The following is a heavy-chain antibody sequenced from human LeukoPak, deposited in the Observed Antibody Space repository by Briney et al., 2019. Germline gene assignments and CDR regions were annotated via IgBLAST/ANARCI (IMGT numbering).Heavy chain of an antibody. D-gene: IGHD2-2*02. V-gene: IGHV4-34*01. J-gene: IGHJ4*02. CDR3: ARGVQYCSSTSCYMAVGLRPFDY. Sequence: SEXXSLTCXXYGGSFSGYYWSWIRQPPGKGLEWIGEINHSGSTNYNPSLKSGVTISVDTSKNQFSLKLSSVTAADTAVYYCARGVQYCSSTSCYMAVGLRPFDYWGXXT. CDR1: GGSFSGYY. CDR2: INHSGST.